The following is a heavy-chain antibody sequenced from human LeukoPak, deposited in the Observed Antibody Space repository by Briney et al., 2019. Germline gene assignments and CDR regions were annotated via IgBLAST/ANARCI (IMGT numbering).Heavy chain of an antibody. Sequence: PSETLSLTCAVYGGSFSGYYWSWIRQPPGKGLEWIGEINHSGSTYYNPSLKSRVTISVDTSKNQFSLKLSSVTAADTAVYYCARDTLMTHYGMDVWGQGTTVTVSS. D-gene: IGHD2-21*02. CDR2: INHSGST. CDR3: ARDTLMTHYGMDV. CDR1: GGSFSGYY. J-gene: IGHJ6*02. V-gene: IGHV4-34*09.